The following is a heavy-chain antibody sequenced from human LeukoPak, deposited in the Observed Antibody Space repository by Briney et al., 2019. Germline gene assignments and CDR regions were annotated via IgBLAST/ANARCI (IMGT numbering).Heavy chain of an antibody. V-gene: IGHV3-30*02. CDR3: AKDSLRTYYGSGSYPLDY. Sequence: PGGSLRLSCAASGLTFNNYGMHWVRQAPGRGLEWVAFIRFDGGNKYYADSVKGRFTISRDSSKNTLFLQMNSLRADDTAVYYCAKDSLRTYYGSGSYPLDYWGQGTLVTVSS. CDR1: GLTFNNYG. D-gene: IGHD3-10*01. J-gene: IGHJ4*02. CDR2: IRFDGGNK.